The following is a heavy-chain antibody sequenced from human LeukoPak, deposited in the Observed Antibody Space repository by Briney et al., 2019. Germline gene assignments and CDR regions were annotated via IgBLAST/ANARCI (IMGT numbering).Heavy chain of an antibody. CDR1: GGSISSYY. CDR2: IYYSRST. Sequence: SETLSLTCTVSGGSISSYYWSWIRQPPGKGLEWIGFIYYSRSTSYNPSLKSRVTISVDTSKNQFSLKLNAVTTADTAVYYCARDDDYGIVWGQGTLVTVSS. J-gene: IGHJ4*02. CDR3: ARDDDYGIV. V-gene: IGHV4-59*01. D-gene: IGHD4-17*01.